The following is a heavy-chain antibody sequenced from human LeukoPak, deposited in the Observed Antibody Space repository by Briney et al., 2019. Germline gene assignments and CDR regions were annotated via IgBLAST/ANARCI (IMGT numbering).Heavy chain of an antibody. D-gene: IGHD2-21*02. V-gene: IGHV3-20*04. J-gene: IGHJ4*02. CDR2: INWNGGST. Sequence: GGSLRLSCAASGFTFDDYGMSWVRQAPGKGLEWVSGINWNGGSTGYADSVKGRFTISRDNAKNSLYLQMNSLRAEDTAIYYCARDFTCGGDCYLYYFDYWGQGTLVTVSS. CDR1: GFTFDDYG. CDR3: ARDFTCGGDCYLYYFDY.